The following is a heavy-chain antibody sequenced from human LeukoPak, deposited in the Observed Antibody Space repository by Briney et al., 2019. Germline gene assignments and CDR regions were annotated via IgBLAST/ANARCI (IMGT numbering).Heavy chain of an antibody. V-gene: IGHV3-66*01. Sequence: GGSLRLSCAASGFTISDYGLVWVRQAPGKGLEWVSVIYSGGSTDYADSVKGRFTMSRDNSKNMLYLQMNSLRVDDTAVCFCARGRGYSGYDVSLPFDYWGQGTLVTVSS. J-gene: IGHJ4*02. CDR2: IYSGGST. D-gene: IGHD5-12*01. CDR3: ARGRGYSGYDVSLPFDY. CDR1: GFTISDYG.